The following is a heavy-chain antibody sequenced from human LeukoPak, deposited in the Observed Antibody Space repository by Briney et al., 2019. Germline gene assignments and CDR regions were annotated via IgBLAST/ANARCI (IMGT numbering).Heavy chain of an antibody. Sequence: SETLSLTCTVSGGSISSGGYYWSWIRQHPGKGLEWIGYISDSGSTNYRPSLKSRVTISVDTSKNQFSLKLSSVTAADTAVYYCARVGYNYGVWGKGTTVTVSS. CDR2: ISDSGST. CDR1: GGSISSGGYY. D-gene: IGHD5-24*01. CDR3: ARVGYNYGV. J-gene: IGHJ6*04. V-gene: IGHV4-61*08.